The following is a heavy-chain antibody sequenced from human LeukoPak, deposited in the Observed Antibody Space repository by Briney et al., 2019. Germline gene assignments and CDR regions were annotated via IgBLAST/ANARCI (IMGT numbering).Heavy chain of an antibody. CDR3: ASQSDYYGSGSYSPYNWFDP. J-gene: IGHJ5*02. CDR2: IYYRGST. D-gene: IGHD3-10*01. CDR1: GGSISSYY. Sequence: SETLSLTCTVSGGSISSYYWSWIRQPPGKGLEWIGSIYYRGSTYYNPSLKSRVTISVDTSKNQFSLKLSSVTAADTAVYYCASQSDYYGSGSYSPYNWFDPWGQGTLVTVSS. V-gene: IGHV4-59*05.